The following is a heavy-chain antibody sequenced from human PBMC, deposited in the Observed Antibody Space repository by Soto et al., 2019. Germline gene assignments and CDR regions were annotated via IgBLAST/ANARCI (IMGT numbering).Heavy chain of an antibody. V-gene: IGHV3-23*01. CDR1: GFTFSSYA. D-gene: IGHD3-10*01. Sequence: EVQLLESGGGLVQPGGSLRLSCAASGFTFSSYAMSWVRQAPGKGLEWVSAISGSGGSTYYADSVKGRFTISRDNSKNTLYLQMNSLRAEDTAVYYCAKDDGSGSYYGVYYFDYWGQGTLVTVSS. J-gene: IGHJ4*02. CDR3: AKDDGSGSYYGVYYFDY. CDR2: ISGSGGST.